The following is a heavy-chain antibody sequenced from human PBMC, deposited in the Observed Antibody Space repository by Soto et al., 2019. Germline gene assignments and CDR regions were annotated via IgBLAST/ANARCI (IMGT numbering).Heavy chain of an antibody. CDR3: ARDRDHCSGGSCYSWYFDY. CDR2: IIPILGIA. J-gene: IGHJ4*02. V-gene: IGHV1-69*08. D-gene: IGHD2-15*01. CDR1: GGTFSSYT. Sequence: QVQLVQSGAEVKKPGSSVKVSCKASGGTFSSYTFSWVRQAPGQGLEWMGRIIPILGIANYAQKFQGRVTITADKSTSTAYMELSSLRSEDTAVYYCARDRDHCSGGSCYSWYFDYWGQGTLVTVSS.